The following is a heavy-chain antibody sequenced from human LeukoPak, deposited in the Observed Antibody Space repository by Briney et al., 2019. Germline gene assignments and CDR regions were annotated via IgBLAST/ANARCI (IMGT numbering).Heavy chain of an antibody. CDR2: INPNSGGT. D-gene: IGHD5-18*01. CDR3: ARVPTTNSYAHFDY. J-gene: IGHJ4*02. CDR1: GGTFGSYA. V-gene: IGHV1-2*04. Sequence: ASVKVSCKASGGTFGSYAISWVRQAPGQGLEWMGWINPNSGGTNYAQKFQGWVTMTRDTSISTAYMELSRLRSDDTAVYYCARVPTTNSYAHFDYWGQGTLVTVSS.